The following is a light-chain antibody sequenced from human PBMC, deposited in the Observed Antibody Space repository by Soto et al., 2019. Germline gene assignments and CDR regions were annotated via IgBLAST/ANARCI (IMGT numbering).Light chain of an antibody. J-gene: IGLJ2*01. Sequence: QSALTQPASMSGSPGQSITISCTGTSNDIGAYNLVSWYQQHPGKAPKLMIFDVSIRPSGVSIRFSGSKSGSTASLTISGLQAEDEADYYCGSSTTSITQIFGGGTKLTVL. V-gene: IGLV2-14*03. CDR3: GSSTTSITQI. CDR2: DVS. CDR1: SNDIGAYNL.